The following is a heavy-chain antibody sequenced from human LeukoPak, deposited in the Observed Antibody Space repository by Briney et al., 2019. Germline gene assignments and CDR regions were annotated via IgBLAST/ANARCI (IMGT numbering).Heavy chain of an antibody. V-gene: IGHV3-30-3*01. D-gene: IGHD2-8*02. CDR1: GFTFSSYA. J-gene: IGHJ4*02. Sequence: PGRSLRLSCAASGFTFSSYAMHWVRQAPGKGLEWVAVISYDGSNKYYADSVKGRFTISRDSSKNTLYLQMSSLRVEDMAVYYCARETWSDYWGQGTLVTVSS. CDR2: ISYDGSNK. CDR3: ARETWSDY.